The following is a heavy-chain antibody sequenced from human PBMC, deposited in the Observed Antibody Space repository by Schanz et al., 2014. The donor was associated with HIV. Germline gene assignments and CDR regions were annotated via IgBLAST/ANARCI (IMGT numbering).Heavy chain of an antibody. V-gene: IGHV3-NL1*01. CDR3: AKDRNYYDNRYLGKGNYYYYYGMDV. J-gene: IGHJ6*02. D-gene: IGHD3-22*01. CDR2: INSDGSST. Sequence: QVQLVESGGGVVQPGRSLRLSCAASGFTFSSYGMHWVRQAPGKGLVWVSRINSDGSSTNNADPVKGRFTISRDNSKNTMYLKMNSLRVDDTAVYYCAKDRNYYDNRYLGKGNYYYYYGMDVWGQGTTVTVSS. CDR1: GFTFSSYG.